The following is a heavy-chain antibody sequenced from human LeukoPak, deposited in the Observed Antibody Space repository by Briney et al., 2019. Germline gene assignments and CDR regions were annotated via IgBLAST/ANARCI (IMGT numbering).Heavy chain of an antibody. CDR1: GFTFSTST. CDR2: LSGSSSYI. Sequence: GGSLRLSCAASGFTFSTSTMSWVRQAPGRGLEWVSSLSGSSSYIYYADSVKGRFTISRDNAKKSLYLQMDSLRAEDTAIYFCATEWALAQNWGQGTLVTVSS. D-gene: IGHD1-26*01. V-gene: IGHV3-21*01. J-gene: IGHJ4*02. CDR3: ATEWALAQN.